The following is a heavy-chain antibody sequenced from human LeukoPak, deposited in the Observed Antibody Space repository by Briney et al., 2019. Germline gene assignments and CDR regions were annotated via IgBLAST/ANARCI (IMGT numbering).Heavy chain of an antibody. CDR3: AKQDTSGYYGLDF. Sequence: GECLKISCEASGYSFTTYWIGWVRRMPGKGLEWMGFIYPGDSDPTYSPSFQGQVTISADKSISTAYLQWSSLKASDTAMYYCAKQDTSGYYGLDFWGQGTLVTVSS. V-gene: IGHV5-51*01. J-gene: IGHJ4*02. D-gene: IGHD3-22*01. CDR2: IYPGDSDP. CDR1: GYSFTTYW.